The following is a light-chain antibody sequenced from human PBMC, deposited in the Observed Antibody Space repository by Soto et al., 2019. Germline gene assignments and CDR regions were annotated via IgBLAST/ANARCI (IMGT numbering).Light chain of an antibody. CDR1: QSVSSC. CDR2: GVS. J-gene: IGKJ5*01. V-gene: IGKV3-15*01. Sequence: MTQSPDTLSASLGERATLSCRASQSVSSCLAWYQQKPGQAPRLLIYGVSTRATGMPARFSGSGSGTEFTLTTTTLHTENIAVYICEQYNNWSSFGQGTRLEIK. CDR3: EQYNNWSS.